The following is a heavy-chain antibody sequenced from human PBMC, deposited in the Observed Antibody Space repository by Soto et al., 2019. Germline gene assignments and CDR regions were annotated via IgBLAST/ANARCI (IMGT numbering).Heavy chain of an antibody. CDR3: AKRTYLYF. V-gene: IGHV3-23*01. Sequence: GGSLRLSCTTSGFSFARFALTWVRQAPGQGLEWVATIVGSDAKTHYADSVKGLFSISRDTSRNTVYLQMNNLRADDTAIYYCAKRTYLYFWGQGTRVTVSS. D-gene: IGHD3-10*01. CDR2: IVGSDAKT. CDR1: GFSFARFA. J-gene: IGHJ4*02.